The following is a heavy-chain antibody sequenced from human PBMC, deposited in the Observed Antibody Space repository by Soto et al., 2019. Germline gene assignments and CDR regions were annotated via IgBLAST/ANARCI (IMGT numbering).Heavy chain of an antibody. CDR3: VRRHVSATGIDWFDP. D-gene: IGHD6-13*01. Sequence: VASVKVSCKASGYTFTRYCIHWVRQAPGQRLEWMGWINAANGDTKYSPKFQGRVTITRDTSASTAYMELSSLRSEDTAVYYCVRRHVSATGIDWFDPWGQGTLVTVSS. CDR1: GYTFTRYC. CDR2: INAANGDT. J-gene: IGHJ5*02. V-gene: IGHV1-3*01.